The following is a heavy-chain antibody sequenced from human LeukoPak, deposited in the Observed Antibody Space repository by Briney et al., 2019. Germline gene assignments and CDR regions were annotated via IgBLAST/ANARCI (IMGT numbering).Heavy chain of an antibody. CDR1: GGTFSSYA. V-gene: IGHV1-69*01. J-gene: IGHJ3*02. CDR2: IIPIFGTA. Sequence: GSSVKVSCKASGGTFSSYAISWVRQAPGQGLEWMGGIIPIFGTANYAQKFQGRVTITADESTSTAYMELSSLRSEDTAVYYCARVPPRNHGDYLLGAFDIWGQGTMVTVSS. CDR3: ARVPPRNHGDYLLGAFDI. D-gene: IGHD4-17*01.